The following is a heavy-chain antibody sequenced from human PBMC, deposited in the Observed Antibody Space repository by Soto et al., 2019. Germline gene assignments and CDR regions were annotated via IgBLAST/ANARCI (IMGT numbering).Heavy chain of an antibody. CDR1: GFSFNDYY. CDR3: ATYARGYSKGFDD. J-gene: IGHJ4*02. V-gene: IGHV3-11*01. Sequence: GGSLRLSCAASGFSFNDYYMSWIRQAPGKGLEWISYISNRGGDIYYTDSVKGRFTISRDNAKSSLYLQMNSLRAEDTAVYYWATYARGYSKGFDDWGEGTLVTVSS. D-gene: IGHD5-12*01. CDR2: ISNRGGDI.